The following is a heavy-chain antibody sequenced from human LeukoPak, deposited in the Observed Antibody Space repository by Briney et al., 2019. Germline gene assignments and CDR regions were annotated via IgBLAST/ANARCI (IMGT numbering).Heavy chain of an antibody. CDR1: GFTFSSYG. Sequence: PGGSLRLSCAESGFTFSSYGMHWVRQAPGKGLEWVAFIRYDGSNKYYADSVKGRFTISRDNSKNTLYLQMNSLRAEDTAVYYCAKDSVLYYYDSSGYAPFEYWGQGTLVTVSS. CDR2: IRYDGSNK. D-gene: IGHD3-22*01. J-gene: IGHJ4*02. V-gene: IGHV3-30*02. CDR3: AKDSVLYYYDSSGYAPFEY.